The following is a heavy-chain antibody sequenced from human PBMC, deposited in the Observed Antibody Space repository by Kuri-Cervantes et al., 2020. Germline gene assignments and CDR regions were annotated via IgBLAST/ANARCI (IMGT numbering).Heavy chain of an antibody. CDR2: ISSSSSYI. D-gene: IGHD6-19*01. CDR3: ARGGYSTGLTGDLFDH. V-gene: IGHV3-21*01. Sequence: GESLKISCAASGFTFSSYSMNWVRQAPGKGLEWVSSISSSSSYIYYADSVKGRFTISRDNAKNTLYLQMHSLRVEDTAVYFCARGGYSTGLTGDLFDHWGQGTLVTVSS. J-gene: IGHJ4*02. CDR1: GFTFSSYS.